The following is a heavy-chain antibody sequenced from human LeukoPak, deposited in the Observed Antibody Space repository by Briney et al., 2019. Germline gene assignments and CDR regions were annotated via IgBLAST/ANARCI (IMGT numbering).Heavy chain of an antibody. CDR3: ARDGVFRFEVGDVYYYYMDV. Sequence: ASVKVSCKASGYIFTGYYIHWVRQAPGQGLEWMGWINPNSGDTKYAQKFQGRVTMTRDTSNNTVYMDLTRLIFDDTAMYYCARDGVFRFEVGDVYYYYMDVWGKGTTVTVSS. CDR1: GYIFTGYY. J-gene: IGHJ6*03. CDR2: INPNSGDT. V-gene: IGHV1-2*02. D-gene: IGHD2-21*02.